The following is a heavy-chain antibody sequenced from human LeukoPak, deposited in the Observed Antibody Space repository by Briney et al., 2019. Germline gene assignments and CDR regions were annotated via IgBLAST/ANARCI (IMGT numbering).Heavy chain of an antibody. D-gene: IGHD2-15*01. CDR2: IYTSGST. J-gene: IGHJ5*02. V-gene: IGHV4-4*09. Sequence: PSETLSLTCTISGGSISSYYWSWIRQPPGKGLEWIGYIYTSGSTNYNPSLNSRVTILVDTSKNQISLKLSSVTAADTAVYYCARHVTTYSPFDPWGQGTLVTVSS. CDR1: GGSISSYY. CDR3: ARHVTTYSPFDP.